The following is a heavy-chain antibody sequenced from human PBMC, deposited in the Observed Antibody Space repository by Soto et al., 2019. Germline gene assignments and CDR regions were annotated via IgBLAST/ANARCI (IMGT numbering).Heavy chain of an antibody. CDR1: GGTFSTYT. Sequence: QVQLVQSGAEMKKPGSSVKVSCKASGGTFSTYTITWVRQAPGQGLEWIGRIIPIIGIINYAQKFQGRVTISADKFTGTAYMELTGLRSDDTSVYYCAGDPDTHYNDSHASSYPWGQGTLLTVS. V-gene: IGHV1-69*08. CDR3: AGDPDTHYNDSHASSYP. CDR2: IIPIIGII. D-gene: IGHD3-16*01. J-gene: IGHJ5*02.